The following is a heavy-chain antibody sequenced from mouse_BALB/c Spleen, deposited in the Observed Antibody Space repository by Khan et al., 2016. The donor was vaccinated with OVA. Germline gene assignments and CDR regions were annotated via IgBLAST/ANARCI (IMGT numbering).Heavy chain of an antibody. CDR3: ARCFYGNPFAY. CDR2: ISDGGSYT. D-gene: IGHD2-1*01. J-gene: IGHJ3*01. CDR1: GFTFSDYY. Sequence: EVELVESGGGLVKPGGSLKLSCAASGFTFSDYYMYWVRQTPEKRLEWVATISDGGSYTYYPDSVKGRFNISRDDAKNNLYLQMNSLKSEDTAMYYCARCFYGNPFAYWGQGTLVTVSA. V-gene: IGHV5-4*02.